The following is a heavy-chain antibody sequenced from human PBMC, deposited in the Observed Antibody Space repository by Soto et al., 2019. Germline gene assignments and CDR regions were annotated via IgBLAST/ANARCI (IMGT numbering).Heavy chain of an antibody. J-gene: IGHJ4*02. CDR3: ITISRLSRVDY. V-gene: IGHV3-15*01. CDR2: IKSKTDGGTT. Sequence: PGGSLRLSCAASGFSFSNAWMNWVRQAPGKGLEWVGRIKSKTDGGTTDYAAPVNGRFSISRDDLRNTLYLQMNSLKNEDTAVYYCITISRLSRVDYWGQGTVVTVSS. D-gene: IGHD3-16*01. CDR1: GFSFSNAW.